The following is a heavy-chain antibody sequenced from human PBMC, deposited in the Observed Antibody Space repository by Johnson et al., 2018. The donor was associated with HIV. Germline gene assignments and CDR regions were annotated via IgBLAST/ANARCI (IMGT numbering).Heavy chain of an antibody. CDR1: GFTFSRHA. D-gene: IGHD3-16*02. J-gene: IGHJ3*02. Sequence: QMHLVEPRGGVVQPGRSLRLSCAASGFTFSRHAVHWVRQAPGKGLAWVAVISYDVSNKYFADFVKSRFTTSRDNSNNTLYLQMNSLRAEDTAVYFCARGPIADDAFDIWGQGTMVTVSS. CDR2: ISYDVSNK. CDR3: ARGPIADDAFDI. V-gene: IGHV3-30*04.